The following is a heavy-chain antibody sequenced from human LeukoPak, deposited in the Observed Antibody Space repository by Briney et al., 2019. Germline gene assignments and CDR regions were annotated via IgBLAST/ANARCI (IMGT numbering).Heavy chain of an antibody. D-gene: IGHD6-19*01. CDR2: IISSSSYT. CDR3: ARILAVASFHPFDY. Sequence: GASLRLSCAASGCTFSDYYMNWIRQAPGKGLEWVSYIISSSSYTNYADSVKGRFTISRDNAKKSLYLQMNSLRAEDTAVYYCARILAVASFHPFDYWGQGTLVTVSS. V-gene: IGHV3-11*03. J-gene: IGHJ4*02. CDR1: GCTFSDYY.